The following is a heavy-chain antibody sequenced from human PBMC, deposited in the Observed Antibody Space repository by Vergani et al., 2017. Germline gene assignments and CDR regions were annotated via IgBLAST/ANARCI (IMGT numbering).Heavy chain of an antibody. J-gene: IGHJ6*03. CDR3: AKAGSVTSGSLQYNCYMDV. D-gene: IGHD3-10*01. V-gene: IGHV3-30*18. CDR2: ISNDGSKK. Sequence: QVQLAESGGGRVQPGRSLRLSCAASGFSFSSHAIHWVRQAPGKGVEWVAVISNDGSKKYYADSVKGRFTISRDNSKNTLDLQMNSLRTQDTAVYYCAKAGSVTSGSLQYNCYMDVWGKGTTVTVS. CDR1: GFSFSSHA.